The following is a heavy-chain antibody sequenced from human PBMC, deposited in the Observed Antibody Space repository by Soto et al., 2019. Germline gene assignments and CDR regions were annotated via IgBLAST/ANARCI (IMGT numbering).Heavy chain of an antibody. CDR1: GFTFTSSA. CDR3: AADLGGSGSYYNPGEFDY. J-gene: IGHJ4*02. D-gene: IGHD3-10*01. V-gene: IGHV1-58*01. Sequence: ASVKVSCKASGFTFTSSAVQWVRQARGQRLEWIGWIVVGSGNTNYAQKFQERVTITRDMSTSTAYMELSSLRSEDTAVYYCAADLGGSGSYYNPGEFDYWGQGTLVTVSS. CDR2: IVVGSGNT.